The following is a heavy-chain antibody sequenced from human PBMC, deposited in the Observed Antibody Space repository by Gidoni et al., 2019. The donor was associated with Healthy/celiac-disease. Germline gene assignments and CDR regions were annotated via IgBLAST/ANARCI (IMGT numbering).Heavy chain of an antibody. CDR3: ARGGSYYFDY. V-gene: IGHV3-53*04. CDR1: GFTVRSNY. D-gene: IGHD1-26*01. Sequence: VQLVESGGGLVKPGGSLRLSCAASGFTVRSNYMSLVRQAPGKGLEWVSVIYSGGSTYYADSVKGRFTISRHNSKNTLYLQMNSLRAEDTAVYYCARGGSYYFDYWGQGTLVTVSS. J-gene: IGHJ4*02. CDR2: IYSGGST.